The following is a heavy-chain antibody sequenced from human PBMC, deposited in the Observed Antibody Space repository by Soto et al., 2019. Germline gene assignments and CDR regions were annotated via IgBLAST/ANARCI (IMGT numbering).Heavy chain of an antibody. CDR1: GGSFSGYY. CDR2: INHSGST. Sequence: QVQLQQWGAGLLKPSETLSLTCAVYGGSFSGYYWSWIRQPPGKGLEWIGEINHSGSTNYNPSLKSRVTISVNTAKNQFPLKLGSVTAADTAVYFRARGRGGGRFDYWGQGTLVTVSS. D-gene: IGHD3-16*01. V-gene: IGHV4-34*01. J-gene: IGHJ4*02. CDR3: ARGRGGGRFDY.